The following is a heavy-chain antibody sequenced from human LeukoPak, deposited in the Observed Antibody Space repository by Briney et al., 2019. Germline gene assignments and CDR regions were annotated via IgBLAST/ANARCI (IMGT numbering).Heavy chain of an antibody. CDR2: IYYTGNM. V-gene: IGHV4-59*01. J-gene: IGHJ4*02. CDR3: ARGYAGIAVAFDY. CDR1: SGPISSYY. D-gene: IGHD6-19*01. Sequence: PSETLSLTCTVSSGPISSYYWSWIRQPPGKGLEWIGYIYYTGNMNYNPSLKSRVTISVDTSKNQFSLKLSSVTAADTAVYYCARGYAGIAVAFDYWGQGTLVTVSS.